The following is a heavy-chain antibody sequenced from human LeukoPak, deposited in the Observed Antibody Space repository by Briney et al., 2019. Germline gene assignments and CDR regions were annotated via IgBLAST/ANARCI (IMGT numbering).Heavy chain of an antibody. CDR3: ARDPSLYYGSGSYPPS. J-gene: IGHJ4*02. CDR2: IIPIFGTA. CDR1: GGTFTSYA. V-gene: IGHV1-69*13. Sequence: ASVKVSCKASGGTFTSYAISWLPQAPGQGLESIGGIIPIFGTANYAQKFQGRVTITADESTSTAYMELSSLRSEDTAVYYCARDPSLYYGSGSYPPSWGQGTLVTVSS. D-gene: IGHD3-10*01.